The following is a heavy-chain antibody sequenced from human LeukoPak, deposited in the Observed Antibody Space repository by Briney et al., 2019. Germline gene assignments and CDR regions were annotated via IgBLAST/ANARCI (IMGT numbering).Heavy chain of an antibody. CDR3: ARRDPGSYANWFDP. J-gene: IGHJ5*02. CDR1: SGSMSSSSDF. D-gene: IGHD3-16*01. Sequence: SETLSLTCTVSSGSMSSSSDFWGWIRQPPGQGLEWIGSFHYGGSTYYNPSLKSRVTISVDTSNNQFYLKVNSVTAADTAVYYRARRDPGSYANWFDPWGQGTLVTVSS. CDR2: FHYGGST. V-gene: IGHV4-39*01.